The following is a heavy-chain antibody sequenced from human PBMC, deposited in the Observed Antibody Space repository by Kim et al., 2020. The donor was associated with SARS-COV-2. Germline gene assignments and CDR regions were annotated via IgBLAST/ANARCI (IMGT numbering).Heavy chain of an antibody. J-gene: IGHJ4*02. V-gene: IGHV1-8*01. D-gene: IGHD6-13*01. CDR3: TGRHSPEWGSWFAIDY. Sequence: ASVKVSCKASGYTFTSYDINWVRQATGQGLEWMGWMNPNSGNTGYAQKFQGRVTMTRNTSISTAYMELSSLRSEDTAVYYCTGRHSPEWGSWFAIDYWGQGTLVTVSS. CDR2: MNPNSGNT. CDR1: GYTFTSYD.